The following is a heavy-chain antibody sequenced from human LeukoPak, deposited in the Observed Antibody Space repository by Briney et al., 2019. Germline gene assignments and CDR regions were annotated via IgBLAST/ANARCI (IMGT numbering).Heavy chain of an antibody. CDR3: ARASYYYDSSGHPGYYFDY. V-gene: IGHV1-2*02. J-gene: IGHJ4*02. CDR2: INPNSGGT. CDR1: GYTFTDYY. Sequence: ASVKVSCKASGYTFTDYYMHWVRQAPGQGLEWMGWINPNSGGTNYAQKFQGRVTMTRDTSISTAYMELSRLRSDDTAVYYCARASYYYDSSGHPGYYFDYWGQGTLVTVSS. D-gene: IGHD3-22*01.